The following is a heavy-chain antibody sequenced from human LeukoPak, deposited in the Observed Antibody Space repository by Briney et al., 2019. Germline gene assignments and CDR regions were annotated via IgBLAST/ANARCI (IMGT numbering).Heavy chain of an antibody. CDR2: INPHSGGT. CDR3: ARGIVSSWNWFDP. Sequence: ASVKVSCKASGYTFTDYNMHWVRQAPGQGLEWMGWINPHSGGTNYAQKFQGRVTMTSDTSISTAYMELSRLRSDDTAIYYCARGIVSSWNWFDPWGQGTLVTVSS. J-gene: IGHJ5*02. CDR1: GYTFTDYN. D-gene: IGHD3-22*01. V-gene: IGHV1-2*02.